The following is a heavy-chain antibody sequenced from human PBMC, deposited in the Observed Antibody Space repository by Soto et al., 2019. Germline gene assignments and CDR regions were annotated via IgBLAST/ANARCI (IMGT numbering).Heavy chain of an antibody. V-gene: IGHV3-23*01. CDR1: GFTFSSYA. CDR2: ISGSGGST. D-gene: IGHD2-15*01. J-gene: IGHJ4*02. CDR3: AKDPCSSGSCYYFDY. Sequence: GGSLRLSCAASGFTFSSYAMSWVRQAPGKGLEWVSAISGSGGSTYYADSVKGRFTISRDNSKNTLYLQMNSLRAEDTAVYYCAKDPCSSGSCYYFDYWGQGTLVTVSS.